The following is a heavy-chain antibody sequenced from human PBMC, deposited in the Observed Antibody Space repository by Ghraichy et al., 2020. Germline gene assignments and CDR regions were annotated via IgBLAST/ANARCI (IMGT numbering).Heavy chain of an antibody. CDR2: ISSSSTYM. D-gene: IGHD3-10*01. V-gene: IGHV3-21*01. J-gene: IGHJ6*02. CDR3: ARGVGSGSYSRGMDV. CDR1: GGIFSHYT. Sequence: GGSLRLSCSAPGGIFSHYTMNWVRQAPGKGLEWVSCISSSSTYMYYADSVKGRFTVSRDNAKNSLYLQMNSLRDEDTAVYYCARGVGSGSYSRGMDVWGQGTTVTVS.